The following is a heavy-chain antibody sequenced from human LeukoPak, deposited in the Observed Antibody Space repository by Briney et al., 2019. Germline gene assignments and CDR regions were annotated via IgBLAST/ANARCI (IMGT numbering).Heavy chain of an antibody. J-gene: IGHJ4*02. CDR3: ASVVVVAAQYYFDY. D-gene: IGHD2-15*01. CDR1: GGSISSYY. Sequence: SETLSLTCTVSGGSISSYYWSWIRQPPGKGLEWIGYIYYSGSTNYNPSLKSRVTISVDTSKNQFSLKLSSVTAADTAVYYCASVVVVAAQYYFDYWGQGTLVTVSS. CDR2: IYYSGST. V-gene: IGHV4-59*08.